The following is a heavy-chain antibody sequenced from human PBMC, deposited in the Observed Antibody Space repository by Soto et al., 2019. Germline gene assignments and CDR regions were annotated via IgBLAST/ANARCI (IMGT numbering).Heavy chain of an antibody. V-gene: IGHV4-4*07. D-gene: IGHD1-1*01. CDR3: ARDGEAELEPRHDAFDI. CDR2: IYTSGST. Sequence: PSETLSLTCTVSGASISSYYWSWIRQPAWKGLEWIWRIYTSGSTHYNPTPKSRVTMSVDTSKNQFYLKLSSVTAADTAAYYCARDGEAELEPRHDAFDIWGQGTRVTVSS. J-gene: IGHJ3*02. CDR1: GASISSYY.